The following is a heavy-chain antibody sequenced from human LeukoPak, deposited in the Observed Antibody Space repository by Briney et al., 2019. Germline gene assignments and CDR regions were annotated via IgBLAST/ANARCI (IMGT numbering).Heavy chain of an antibody. CDR3: AKGGGYEAQYYYYYLDV. Sequence: PGGSLRLCCAASGFTFNNYWMTWVRQAPGKGLEWVAFIRYDGSNKYYADSVKGRFTISRDNSKNTLYLQMKSLRAEDTAVYYCAKGGGYEAQYYYYYLDVWGKGTTVTISS. CDR2: IRYDGSNK. CDR1: GFTFNNYW. V-gene: IGHV3-30*02. J-gene: IGHJ6*03. D-gene: IGHD5-12*01.